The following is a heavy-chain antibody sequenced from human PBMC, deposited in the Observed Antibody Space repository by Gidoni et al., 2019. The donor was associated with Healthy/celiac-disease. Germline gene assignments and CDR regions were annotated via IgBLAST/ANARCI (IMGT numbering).Heavy chain of an antibody. CDR1: AFTFSRYA. J-gene: IGHJ4*02. D-gene: IGHD2-21*02. CDR2: ISGSGGST. Sequence: EVQLLASGGGLVQPGGSLRLSCAASAFTFSRYAMSWVRQATGKGLEWVSAISGSGGSTYYADSVKGRFTISRDNSKNTLYLQMNSLRAEDTAVYYCAKGGRSTVVTPGADYWGQGTLVTVSS. CDR3: AKGGRSTVVTPGADY. V-gene: IGHV3-23*01.